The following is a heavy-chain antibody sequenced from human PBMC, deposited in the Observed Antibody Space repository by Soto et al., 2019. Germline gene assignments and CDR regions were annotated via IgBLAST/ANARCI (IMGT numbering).Heavy chain of an antibody. CDR3: ARDLLWFGEPQYFDY. Sequence: SETLSLTCTVSGGSIGSGGYYWSWIRQHPGKGLEWIGYIYYSGSTYYNPSLKSRVTISVDTSKNQFSLKLSSVTAADTAVYYCARDLLWFGEPQYFDYWGQGTLVTVSS. J-gene: IGHJ4*02. CDR2: IYYSGST. D-gene: IGHD3-10*01. CDR1: GGSIGSGGYY. V-gene: IGHV4-31*03.